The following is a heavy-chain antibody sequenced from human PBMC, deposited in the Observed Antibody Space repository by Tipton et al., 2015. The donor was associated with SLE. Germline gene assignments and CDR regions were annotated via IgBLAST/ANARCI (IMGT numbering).Heavy chain of an antibody. V-gene: IGHV4-31*03. Sequence: TLSLTCTVSGGSISSGRYYCSWIRQHPGKGLEWIGYIYYSGSTYYNPSLESRVTISVDTSKNQFSLKLTSVSAADTAVYYCARGERFSDFWSGFEFWGQGSLVTVSS. CDR1: GGSISSGRYY. D-gene: IGHD3-3*01. CDR2: IYYSGST. CDR3: ARGERFSDFWSGFEF. J-gene: IGHJ4*02.